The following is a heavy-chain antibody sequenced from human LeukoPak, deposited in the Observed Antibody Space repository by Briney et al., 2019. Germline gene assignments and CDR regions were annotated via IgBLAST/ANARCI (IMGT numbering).Heavy chain of an antibody. V-gene: IGHV3-30*18. CDR3: AKGKNTGSYLSHVDY. D-gene: IGHD3-10*01. Sequence: GGSLRLSCAASGFTFSSYGMHWVRQAPGKGLEWVAVVSYDGSNKYYADSVKGRFTISRDNSKNSLYLQMNSLRTEDTALYYCAKGKNTGSYLSHVDYWGQGTLVTVSS. J-gene: IGHJ4*02. CDR1: GFTFSSYG. CDR2: VSYDGSNK.